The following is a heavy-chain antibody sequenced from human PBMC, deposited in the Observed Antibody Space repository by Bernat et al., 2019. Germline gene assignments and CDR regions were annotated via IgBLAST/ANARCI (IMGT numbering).Heavy chain of an antibody. D-gene: IGHD3-10*01. Sequence: EVQLLESGGGLVQPGGSLRLSCAASGFTFSSYAMSWVRQAPGKGLEWVSAISGRGGSTYYADSVKGRFTISRDNSKNTLYLQMNSLRAEDTAVYYFEKGLRWDDYYGSGSYGDGNYWGQGTLVTVSS. J-gene: IGHJ4*02. CDR2: ISGRGGST. CDR1: GFTFSSYA. V-gene: IGHV3-23*01. CDR3: EKGLRWDDYYGSGSYGDGNY.